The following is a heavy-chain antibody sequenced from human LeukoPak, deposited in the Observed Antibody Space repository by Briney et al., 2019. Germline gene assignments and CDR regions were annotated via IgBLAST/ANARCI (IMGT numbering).Heavy chain of an antibody. Sequence: PSETLSLTCTVSGGSISSSSYYWGWIRQPPGKGLEWIGSIYYSGSTYYNPSLKSRVTISVDTSKNQFSLKLSSVTAADTAVYYCARELNWRYFDYWGQGTLVTVSS. CDR1: GGSISSSSYY. J-gene: IGHJ4*02. D-gene: IGHD1-1*01. V-gene: IGHV4-39*07. CDR2: IYYSGST. CDR3: ARELNWRYFDY.